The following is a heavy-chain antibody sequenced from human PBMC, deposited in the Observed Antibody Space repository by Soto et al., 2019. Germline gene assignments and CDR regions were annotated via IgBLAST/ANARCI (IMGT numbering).Heavy chain of an antibody. Sequence: ASVKVSCKASGYTFTSYDINWVRQATGQGLEWMGWMNPNGGNTGYAQKFQGRVTMTRNTSISTAYMELSSLRSEDTAVYYCARKDYDFWSGPYNWFDPWGQGTLVTVSS. CDR3: ARKDYDFWSGPYNWFDP. D-gene: IGHD3-3*01. CDR1: GYTFTSYD. V-gene: IGHV1-8*01. J-gene: IGHJ5*02. CDR2: MNPNGGNT.